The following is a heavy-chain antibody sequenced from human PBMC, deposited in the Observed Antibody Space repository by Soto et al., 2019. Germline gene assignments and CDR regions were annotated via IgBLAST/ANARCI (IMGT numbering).Heavy chain of an antibody. CDR1: GFTFSSFE. CDR3: ARAWGASIAAAFDY. V-gene: IGHV3-48*03. D-gene: IGHD6-25*01. CDR2: ISNSGRII. Sequence: GGSLRLSCAASGFTFSSFEMNWVRQAPGKGLEWVSYISNSGRIIYYADSVKGRFTISRDDAKNSLYLQMDSLRAEDTAVYYCARAWGASIAAAFDYWGQGTLVTVSS. J-gene: IGHJ4*02.